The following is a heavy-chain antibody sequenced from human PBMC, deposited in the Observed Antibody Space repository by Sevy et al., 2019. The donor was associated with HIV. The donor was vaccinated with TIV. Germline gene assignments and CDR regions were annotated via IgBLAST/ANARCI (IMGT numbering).Heavy chain of an antibody. Sequence: ASVKVSCKASGYTFTSYDFNWVRQATGQGLEWMGWINQNSGNTGYAQKFQGRVTMTRNTSISTAYMELSSLRSEDTAVYYCASVYSSRWDDAFDIWGQGTMVTVSS. D-gene: IGHD6-13*01. CDR2: INQNSGNT. CDR1: GYTFTSYD. V-gene: IGHV1-8*01. J-gene: IGHJ3*02. CDR3: ASVYSSRWDDAFDI.